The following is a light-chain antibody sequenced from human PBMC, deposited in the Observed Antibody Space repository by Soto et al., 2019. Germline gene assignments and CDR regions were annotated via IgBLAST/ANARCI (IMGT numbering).Light chain of an antibody. J-gene: IGKJ4*01. V-gene: IGKV1-9*01. CDR2: DAS. CDR1: EDITNY. Sequence: IQLTQSPSSLSASVGDRVTVTCRASEDITNYLAWYQQKAGKAPKLLIYDASTLHSGAPSRFSGSGSGTDFTLIISGLQPEDFATYYCQQLTRYPSTFGGGTKVEIK. CDR3: QQLTRYPST.